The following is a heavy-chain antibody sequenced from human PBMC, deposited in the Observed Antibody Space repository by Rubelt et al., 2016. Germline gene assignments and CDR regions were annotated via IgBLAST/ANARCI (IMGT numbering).Heavy chain of an antibody. CDR1: GGSFSGYY. CDR3: ARDTPYSSGFTAWYFDL. D-gene: IGHD6-19*01. CDR2: MYYSGST. J-gene: IGHJ2*01. Sequence: QVQLQQWGAGLLKPSETLSLTCAVYGGSFSGYYWSWIRQPPGKGLEWIASMYYSGSTNYNPPLKSRGTISVETSKNQFALKLSSVTAADTAVYYCARDTPYSSGFTAWYFDLWGRGTLVTVSS. V-gene: IGHV4-34*11.